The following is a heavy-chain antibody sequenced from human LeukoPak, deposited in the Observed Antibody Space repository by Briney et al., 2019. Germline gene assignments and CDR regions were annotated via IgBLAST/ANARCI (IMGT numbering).Heavy chain of an antibody. CDR3: AGSDCSSTSCYNWNYYYMDV. Sequence: GASVKVSCKASGGTISSYAISWVRQAPGQGLEWMGGIIPIFGTANYAQKFQGRVTITTDESTSTAYMELSSLRSEDTAVYYCAGSDCSSTSCYNWNYYYMDVWGKGTTVTVSS. CDR1: GGTISSYA. V-gene: IGHV1-69*05. J-gene: IGHJ6*03. CDR2: IIPIFGTA. D-gene: IGHD2-2*02.